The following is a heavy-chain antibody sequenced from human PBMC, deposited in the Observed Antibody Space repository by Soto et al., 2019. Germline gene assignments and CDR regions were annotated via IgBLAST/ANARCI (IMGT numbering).Heavy chain of an antibody. D-gene: IGHD6-19*01. CDR2: IWYDGSNE. CDR1: GFIFSNFG. CDR3: ARDDIPGRAVATYGMDV. J-gene: IGHJ6*02. V-gene: IGHV3-33*01. Sequence: GGSLRLSWAASGFIFSNFGMHWVRQAPGKGLEWVAVIWYDGSNEYYADSVKGRLTISKDNSKNTLYLQMNSLRAEDTAVYYCARDDIPGRAVATYGMDVWGQGTTVTVSS.